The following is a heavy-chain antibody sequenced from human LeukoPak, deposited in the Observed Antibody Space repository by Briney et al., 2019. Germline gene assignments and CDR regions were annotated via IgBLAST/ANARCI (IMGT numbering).Heavy chain of an antibody. CDR2: IWNDGSNT. D-gene: IGHD1-26*01. Sequence: AGRSLRLSCAAPGFIFSDYGMHWVRQAPGKGLEWVAVIWNDGSNTYYGDSVKGLFTISRDNSKNTLYLQMNSLRAEDTAVYYCARDNAGLVKHLDAFDLWGQGTMVTVAS. CDR1: GFIFSDYG. V-gene: IGHV3-33*01. CDR3: ARDNAGLVKHLDAFDL. J-gene: IGHJ3*01.